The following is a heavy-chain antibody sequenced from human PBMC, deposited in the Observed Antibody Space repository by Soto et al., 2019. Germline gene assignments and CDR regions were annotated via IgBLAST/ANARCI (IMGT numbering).Heavy chain of an antibody. D-gene: IGHD4-17*01. V-gene: IGHV3-23*01. J-gene: IGHJ4*02. CDR3: AKAATVVTLYYFDY. CDR1: GFTFNNYG. CDR2: ITDSGGST. Sequence: EVQLLESGGGLVQPGGSLRLSRAASGFTFNNYGMSWVRQAPGKGLEWVSAITDSGGSTYYADSVKGRFTISRDNSKNTVYLQMNSLRAEDTAVYYCAKAATVVTLYYFDYWGQGTLVTVSS.